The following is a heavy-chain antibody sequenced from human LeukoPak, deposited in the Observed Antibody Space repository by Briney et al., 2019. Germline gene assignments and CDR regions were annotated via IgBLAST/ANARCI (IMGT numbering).Heavy chain of an antibody. V-gene: IGHV3-9*01. CDR3: AKGPWVDTAMVAYFDY. J-gene: IGHJ4*02. Sequence: PGGSLRLSCAASGFTFDDYAMHWVRQAPGKGLEWVSGISWNSGSIGYADSVKGRFTISRDNAKNSLYLQMNSLRAEDTALYYCAKGPWVDTAMVAYFDYWGQGTLVTASS. D-gene: IGHD5-18*01. CDR1: GFTFDDYA. CDR2: ISWNSGSI.